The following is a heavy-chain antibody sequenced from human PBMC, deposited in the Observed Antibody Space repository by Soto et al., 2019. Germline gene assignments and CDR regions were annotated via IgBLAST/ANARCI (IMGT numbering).Heavy chain of an antibody. J-gene: IGHJ6*02. Sequence: QITLKESGPTLVKPTQTLTLTCTFSGFSLSTSGVGVGWIRQPPGKALEWLALIYWDDDKRYSPSLKSRLTIXNXTPXNQVVPTMTTRDPVDTATYYCAHSRRLSGYEYYYYYYAMDVWGQGTTVTVSS. CDR3: AHSRRLSGYEYYYYYYAMDV. CDR2: IYWDDDK. V-gene: IGHV2-5*02. CDR1: GFSLSTSGVG. D-gene: IGHD5-12*01.